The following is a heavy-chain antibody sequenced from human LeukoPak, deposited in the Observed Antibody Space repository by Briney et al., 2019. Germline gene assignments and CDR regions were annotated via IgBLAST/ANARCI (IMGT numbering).Heavy chain of an antibody. J-gene: IGHJ4*02. CDR2: ITSSENI. CDR3: ARDRRSYGSGWYYFDY. D-gene: IGHD6-19*01. Sequence: GGSLRLSCAASGLTLSSNSMNWVRQAPGKGLERLSYITSSENIYYADSVKGRFTISRDNAKNSLYLQMNSLRAEDTVVYYCARDRRSYGSGWYYFDYWGQGTLVTVSS. V-gene: IGHV3-48*01. CDR1: GLTLSSNS.